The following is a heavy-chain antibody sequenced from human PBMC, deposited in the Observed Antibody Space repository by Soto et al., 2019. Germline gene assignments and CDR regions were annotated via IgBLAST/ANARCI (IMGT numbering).Heavy chain of an antibody. J-gene: IGHJ3*02. CDR2: INTDGATS. CDR3: AREAGYCSRTSCYRRAFDT. CDR1: GFTFSGHW. D-gene: IGHD2-2*01. Sequence: EVQLVESGGDLVQPGGSLRLSCAASGFTFSGHWMHWVRQVPGKGLEWVSRINTDGATSTYADSVKGRFTISRDNAKNTLYLQMIALRAEDTALYYCAREAGYCSRTSCYRRAFDTWGQGTTVTVSS. V-gene: IGHV3-74*03.